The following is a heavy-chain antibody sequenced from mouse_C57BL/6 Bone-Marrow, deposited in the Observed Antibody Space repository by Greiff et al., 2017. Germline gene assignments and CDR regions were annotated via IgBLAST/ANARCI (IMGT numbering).Heavy chain of an antibody. V-gene: IGHV1-19*01. CDR1: GYTFTDYY. CDR2: INPYNGGT. CDR3: VRIFLSTTVDPFDY. Sequence: VQLQQSGPVLVKPGASVKMSCKASGYTFTDYYMNWVKQSHGQSLEWIGVINPYNGGTSYNQKFKGKATLTVDKSSSTAYMELNSLTSEDSAVXYCVRIFLSTTVDPFDYWGQGTTLTVSS. D-gene: IGHD1-1*01. J-gene: IGHJ2*01.